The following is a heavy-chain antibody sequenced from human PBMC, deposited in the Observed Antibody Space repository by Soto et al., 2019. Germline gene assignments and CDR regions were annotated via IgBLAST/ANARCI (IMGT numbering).Heavy chain of an antibody. Sequence: QVQLVQSGAEVKKPGSSVKVSCKASGGTFSSYAISWVRQAPGQGLEWMGGIIPIFGTANYAQKFQGRVTITAXXXTXXAYMELSSLRSEDTAVYYCAALGYCTNGVCSDVDYWGQGTLVTVSS. CDR3: AALGYCTNGVCSDVDY. V-gene: IGHV1-69*12. CDR1: GGTFSSYA. CDR2: IIPIFGTA. J-gene: IGHJ4*02. D-gene: IGHD2-8*01.